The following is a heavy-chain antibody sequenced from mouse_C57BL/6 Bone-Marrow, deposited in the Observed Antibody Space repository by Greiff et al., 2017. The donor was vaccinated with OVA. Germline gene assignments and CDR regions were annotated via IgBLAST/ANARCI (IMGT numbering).Heavy chain of an antibody. CDR3: TGPLLRSYAMDY. J-gene: IGHJ4*01. Sequence: EVQRVESGGGLVQPGGSMKLSCVASGFTFSNYWMNWVRQSPEKGLEWVAQIRLKSDNYATHYAESVKGRFTISRDDSKSSVYLQMNNLRAEDTGIYYCTGPLLRSYAMDYWGQGTSVTVSS. V-gene: IGHV6-3*01. D-gene: IGHD1-1*01. CDR2: IRLKSDNYAT. CDR1: GFTFSNYW.